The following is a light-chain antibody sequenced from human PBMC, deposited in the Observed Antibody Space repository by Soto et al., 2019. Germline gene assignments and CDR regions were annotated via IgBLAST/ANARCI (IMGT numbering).Light chain of an antibody. CDR2: GNS. CDR3: QSYDSSLSGWV. V-gene: IGLV1-40*01. J-gene: IGLJ1*01. CDR1: SSNIGAGYD. Sequence: QSVLTQPPSVSGAPGQRVTISCTGSSSNIGAGYDVHWYQQLPGTAPKLLIYGNSNRPSGVPDRFSGSKSGTSASLAITGLQVEDETDYYCQSYDSSLSGWVFGTGTKLTVL.